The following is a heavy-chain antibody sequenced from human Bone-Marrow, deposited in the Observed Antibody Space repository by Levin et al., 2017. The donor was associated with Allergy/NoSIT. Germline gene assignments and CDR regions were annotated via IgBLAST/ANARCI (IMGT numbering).Heavy chain of an antibody. CDR3: ARALGYSGSYYSDY. D-gene: IGHD1-26*01. CDR1: GFTFSSYS. J-gene: IGHJ4*02. CDR2: ITSSSNYI. Sequence: AGGSLRLSCAASGFTFSSYSMNWVRQAPGKGLEWVSSITSSSNYIYYADSMKGRFTISRDNAKNSLYLQMNSLRAEDTAVYYCARALGYSGSYYSDYWGQGTLVTVSS. V-gene: IGHV3-21*01.